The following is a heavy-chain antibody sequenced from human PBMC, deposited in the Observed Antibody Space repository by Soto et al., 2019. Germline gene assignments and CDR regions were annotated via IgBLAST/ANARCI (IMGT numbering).Heavy chain of an antibody. V-gene: IGHV1-2*04. CDR1: GYTLTHYY. CDR3: ARDSGGAIVVIPAAYGMDV. D-gene: IGHD2-2*01. J-gene: IGHJ6*02. Sequence: ASMKGSCKASGYTLTHYYLHRGRQAPGQRLEWMGWINLNSGGTQYAQNFQGWVTMTRDTSITTAYMEVSRLRSDDAAVYYCARDSGGAIVVIPAAYGMDVWGQGTTVTVSS. CDR2: INLNSGGT.